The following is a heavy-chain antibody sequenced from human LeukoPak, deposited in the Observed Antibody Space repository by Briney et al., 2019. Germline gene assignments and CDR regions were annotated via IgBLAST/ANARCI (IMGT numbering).Heavy chain of an antibody. CDR2: IIPIFGTA. J-gene: IGHJ4*02. V-gene: IGHV1-69*13. CDR3: ARAPGGYCSGGSCYSVGLIDY. D-gene: IGHD2-15*01. Sequence: SVKVSCKASGGTFSIYAMSWVRQAPGQGLEWMGGIIPIFGTANYAQKFQGRVTITADESTSAAYMELSSLRSEDTAVYYCARAPGGYCSGGSCYSVGLIDYWGQGTLVTVSS. CDR1: GGTFSIYA.